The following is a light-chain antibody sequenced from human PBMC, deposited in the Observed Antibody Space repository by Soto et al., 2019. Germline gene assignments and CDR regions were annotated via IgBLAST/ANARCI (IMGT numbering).Light chain of an antibody. CDR2: DVS. J-gene: IGLJ1*01. CDR3: CSYAGTFYV. V-gene: IGLV2-11*01. CDR1: SSDVGGYNY. Sequence: QSALTQPHSVSGSPGQSVAISCTGTSSDVGGYNYVSWYQQHPGKAPKLMIYDVSQRPSGVPDRFSGSKSGNTASLTISGLQAEDEADYYCCSYAGTFYVFGTGTKLTGL.